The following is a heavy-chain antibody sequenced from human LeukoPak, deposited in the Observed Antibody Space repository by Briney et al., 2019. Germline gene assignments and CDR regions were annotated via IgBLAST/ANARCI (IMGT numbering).Heavy chain of an antibody. V-gene: IGHV3-30*04. J-gene: IGHJ6*04. CDR1: GFTFSSYA. Sequence: GRSLRLSCAASGFTFSSYAMHWVRQAPGKGLEWVAVISYDGSNKYYADSVKGRFTISRDNSKNTLYLQMNSLRAEDTAVYYCARDIVVVPAAQGGYYYGMDVWGKGTTVTVSS. CDR2: ISYDGSNK. CDR3: ARDIVVVPAAQGGYYYGMDV. D-gene: IGHD2-2*01.